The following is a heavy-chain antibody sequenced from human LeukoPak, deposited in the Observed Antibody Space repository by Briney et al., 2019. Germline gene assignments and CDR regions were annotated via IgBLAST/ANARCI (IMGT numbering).Heavy chain of an antibody. CDR1: GGSISSYY. Sequence: SETLSLTCTVSGGSISSYYWSWIRQPPGKGLEWIGYIYYSGSTNYNPSLKSRVTISVDTSKNQFSLKLSSVTAADTAVYYCARSRRDGTMGYWGQGALVTVSS. V-gene: IGHV4-59*01. CDR3: ARSRRDGTMGY. J-gene: IGHJ4*02. CDR2: IYYSGST. D-gene: IGHD5-24*01.